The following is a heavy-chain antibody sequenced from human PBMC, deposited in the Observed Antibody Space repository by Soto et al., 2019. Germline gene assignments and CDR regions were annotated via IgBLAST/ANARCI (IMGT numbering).Heavy chain of an antibody. D-gene: IGHD6-13*01. Sequence: QVQLVESGGGVVQPGRSLRLSCAASGFTFSSYGMHWVRQAPGKGLEWVAVIWYDGSNKYYADSVKGRFTISRDNSTNTLYLQMNSLRAEDTAVYYCARDPHSSSWTYYYYYGMDVWGQGTTVTVSS. CDR2: IWYDGSNK. V-gene: IGHV3-33*01. CDR3: ARDPHSSSWTYYYYYGMDV. J-gene: IGHJ6*02. CDR1: GFTFSSYG.